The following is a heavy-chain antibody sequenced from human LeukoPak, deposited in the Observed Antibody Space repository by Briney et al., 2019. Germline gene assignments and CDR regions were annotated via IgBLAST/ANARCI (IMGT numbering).Heavy chain of an antibody. D-gene: IGHD4-17*01. Sequence: PGGSLRLSCAASGFTFSSYSMNWVRQAPGKGLEWVSSISSSSNYIYYADSVKGRFTISRDNAKNSLYLQMNSLRAEDTAVYYCARAGYGDYVEHDYWGQGTLVTVSS. V-gene: IGHV3-21*01. CDR1: GFTFSSYS. J-gene: IGHJ4*02. CDR3: ARAGYGDYVEHDY. CDR2: ISSSSNYI.